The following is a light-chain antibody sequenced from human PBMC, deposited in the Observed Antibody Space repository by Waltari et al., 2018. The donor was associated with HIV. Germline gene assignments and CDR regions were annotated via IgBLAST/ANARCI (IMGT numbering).Light chain of an antibody. CDR3: QQYGTVPIT. Sequence: EIVLMQSPGTLSLSPGERAILSCRASKTISSSYIAWYQQRPGQAPRLLMYSTSRRATGIPDRFSGSGSGTDFTLTINRLEPEDFAVFYCQQYGTVPITFGGGTKVEIK. V-gene: IGKV3-20*01. J-gene: IGKJ4*01. CDR2: STS. CDR1: KTISSSY.